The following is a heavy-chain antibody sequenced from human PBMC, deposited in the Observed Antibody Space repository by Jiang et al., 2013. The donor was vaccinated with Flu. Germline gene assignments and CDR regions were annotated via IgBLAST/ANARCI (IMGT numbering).Heavy chain of an antibody. D-gene: IGHD6-6*01. CDR1: SDHY. V-gene: IGHV3-72*01. Sequence: SDHYMDWVRQAPGRGWSGLAVLETKLTVYTTEYAASVKGRFTISRDDSKNSLYLQMNSLRAEDTAVYYCARWSHGSSSDYNWGQGTLVTVSS. J-gene: IGHJ4*02. CDR3: ARWSHGSSSDYN. CDR2: LETKLTVYTT.